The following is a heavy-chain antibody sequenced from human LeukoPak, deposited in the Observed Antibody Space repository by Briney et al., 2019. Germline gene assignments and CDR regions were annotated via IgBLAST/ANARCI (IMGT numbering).Heavy chain of an antibody. CDR3: ARERREYSGSYRIFDY. CDR2: IKQDGSEK. V-gene: IGHV3-7*01. Sequence: GGSLRFSCAASGFTFNTYWMSWVRQAPGKGLEWVANIKQDGSEKHYLDSVKGRFTISRDNAKNSLYLEMNSLRAEDTAVYYCARERREYSGSYRIFDYWGQGTLVTVSS. J-gene: IGHJ4*02. D-gene: IGHD1-26*01. CDR1: GFTFNTYW.